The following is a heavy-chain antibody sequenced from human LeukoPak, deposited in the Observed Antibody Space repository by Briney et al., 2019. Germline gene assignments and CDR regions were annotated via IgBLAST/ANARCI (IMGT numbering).Heavy chain of an antibody. CDR3: APRGVAGSFDY. J-gene: IGHJ4*02. CDR1: GFTLSSYA. CDR2: ISGSGGST. Sequence: GGSLRLSCAACGFTLSSYAMSWVRQAPGRGMEWVSAISGSGGSTYYADSVKGRFTISRDNSKNTLYLQMNSLRAEDTAVYYCAPRGVAGSFDYWGQGTLVTVSS. D-gene: IGHD6-19*01. V-gene: IGHV3-23*01.